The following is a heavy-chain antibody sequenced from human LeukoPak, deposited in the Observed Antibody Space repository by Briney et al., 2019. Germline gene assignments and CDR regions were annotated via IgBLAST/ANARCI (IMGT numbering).Heavy chain of an antibody. V-gene: IGHV4-59*01. Sequence: PSETLSLTCTVSGGSISSYYWSWIRQPPEKGLEWIGYIYYNGTTNYNPSLKSRVTMSVDTSRNQFSLKLTSVTATDTAVYYCATGGGWPYWYFDLWGRGTLVTVSS. CDR3: ATGGGWPYWYFDL. CDR1: GGSISSYY. D-gene: IGHD6-19*01. CDR2: IYYNGTT. J-gene: IGHJ2*01.